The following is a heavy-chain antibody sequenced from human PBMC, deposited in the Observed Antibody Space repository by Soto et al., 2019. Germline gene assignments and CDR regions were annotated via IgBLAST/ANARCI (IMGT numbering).Heavy chain of an antibody. V-gene: IGHV1-18*01. CDR3: ARDRPEYDRVWLLPPCDY. D-gene: IGHD3-22*01. J-gene: IGHJ4*02. CDR2: ISAYNGNT. CDR1: GYTFTSYG. Sequence: ASVKVSCKXSGYTFTSYGISWVRQAPGQGLEWMGWISAYNGNTNYAQKLQGRVTMTTDTSTSTAYMELRSLRSDDTAVYYCARDRPEYDRVWLLPPCDYWGQGTLVTVSS.